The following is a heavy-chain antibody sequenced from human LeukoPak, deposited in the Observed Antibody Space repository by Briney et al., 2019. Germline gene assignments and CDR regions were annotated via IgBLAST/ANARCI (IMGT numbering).Heavy chain of an antibody. Sequence: GGSLRLSCVASGFTFSSYAMSWVRQAPGKGLEWVSAISSNGGRTYYADSVKGRFTISRDNSKNTLYLQMNSLRAEDTAVYYCATPSSGSYGYYFDYWGQGTLVTVSS. CDR2: ISSNGGRT. V-gene: IGHV3-23*01. D-gene: IGHD3-22*01. J-gene: IGHJ4*02. CDR3: ATPSSGSYGYYFDY. CDR1: GFTFSSYA.